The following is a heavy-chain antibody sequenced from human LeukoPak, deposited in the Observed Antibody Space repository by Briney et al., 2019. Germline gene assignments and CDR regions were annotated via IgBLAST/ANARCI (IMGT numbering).Heavy chain of an antibody. CDR2: ISYDGSNK. Sequence: GGSLRLSCAASGFTFSSYGMHWVRQAPGKGLEWVAVISYDGSNKYYADSVKGRFTISRDNSKNTLYLQMNSLRAEDTAVYYCAKGIEYYDTLTGHNWFDPWGQGTLVTVSS. D-gene: IGHD3-9*01. CDR3: AKGIEYYDTLTGHNWFDP. CDR1: GFTFSSYG. V-gene: IGHV3-30*18. J-gene: IGHJ5*02.